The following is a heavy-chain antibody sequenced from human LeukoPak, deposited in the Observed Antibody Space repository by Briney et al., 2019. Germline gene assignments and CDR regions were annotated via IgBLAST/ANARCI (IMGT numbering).Heavy chain of an antibody. V-gene: IGHV5-51*01. J-gene: IGHJ5*02. D-gene: IGHD2-15*01. CDR1: GYSFTSYW. CDR3: ARQGQYCSGGSCYPGDWFDP. CDR2: IYPGDSET. Sequence: GESLKISCKGSGYSFTSYWIAWVRQMPGKGLEWMGIIYPGDSETRYSPSFQGQVTISADKSISAAYLQWSSLKASDTAMYYCARQGQYCSGGSCYPGDWFDPWGQGTLVTVSS.